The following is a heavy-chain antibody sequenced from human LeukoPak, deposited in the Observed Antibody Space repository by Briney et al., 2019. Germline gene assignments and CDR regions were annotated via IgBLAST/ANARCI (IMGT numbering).Heavy chain of an antibody. V-gene: IGHV3-30*03. CDR3: ARDRAWDYLDS. Sequence: GGSLRLSCVVSAFTLSSHGMHWVRQAPGKGLEWVAVISSDGGKKSYADSVKGRFTISRDNSKNTLYLQMDSLRVEDTAIYYCARDRAWDYLDSWDQGPLVTVSS. CDR1: AFTLSSHG. CDR2: ISSDGGKK. D-gene: IGHD1-26*01. J-gene: IGHJ4*02.